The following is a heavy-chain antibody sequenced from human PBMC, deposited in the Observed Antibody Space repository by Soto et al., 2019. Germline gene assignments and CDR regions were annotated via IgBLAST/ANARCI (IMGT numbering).Heavy chain of an antibody. D-gene: IGHD3-10*01. CDR2: INHSGST. Sequence: SETLSLTCAVYGGSFSGYYWSWIRQPPGKGLEWIGEINHSGSTNYNPSLKSRVTISVDTSKNQFSLKLSSVTAADTAVYYCARVKAIAMSYGWGSYYTSSYYYYGMDVWGQGTTVTVSS. V-gene: IGHV4-34*01. CDR3: ARVKAIAMSYGWGSYYTSSYYYYGMDV. J-gene: IGHJ6*02. CDR1: GGSFSGYY.